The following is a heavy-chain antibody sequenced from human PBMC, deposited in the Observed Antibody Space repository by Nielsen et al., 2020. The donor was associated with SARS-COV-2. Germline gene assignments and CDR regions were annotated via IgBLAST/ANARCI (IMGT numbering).Heavy chain of an antibody. V-gene: IGHV3-30*03. CDR2: ISYDGSNK. CDR3: ADSSKGYYYMDV. J-gene: IGHJ6*03. D-gene: IGHD4-11*01. Sequence: GESLKISCAASGFTFSSYGMHWVRQAPGKGLEWVAVISYDGSNKYYADSVKGRFTIPRDNSKNTLYLQMNSLRAEDTAVYYCADSSKGYYYMDVWGKGTTVTVSS. CDR1: GFTFSSYG.